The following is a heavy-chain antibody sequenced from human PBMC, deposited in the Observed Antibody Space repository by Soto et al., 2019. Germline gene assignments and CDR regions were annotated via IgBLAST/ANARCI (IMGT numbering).Heavy chain of an antibody. Sequence: EVQLLESGGGLVQPGGSLRLSCAASGFTFSSYAMSWVRQAPGKGLEWVSAITGSGDSTYYADSVKGRFTVSRDNSKNTPYLQMNSLSAEDTAVYYCAKVFVFTIREGFDYWGLGTLVTVSS. CDR1: GFTFSSYA. D-gene: IGHD3-3*01. CDR3: AKVFVFTIREGFDY. V-gene: IGHV3-23*01. CDR2: ITGSGDST. J-gene: IGHJ4*02.